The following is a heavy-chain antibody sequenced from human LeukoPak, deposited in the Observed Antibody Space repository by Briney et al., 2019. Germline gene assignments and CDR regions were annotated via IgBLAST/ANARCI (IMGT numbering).Heavy chain of an antibody. Sequence: SQTLSLTCAISGDSVSSNSATWTWIRQSPSRGLEWLGRTYYRSKWYNDYAVSVKSRITINPDTSKNQFSLQLYSVTPEDTAVYYCARDLLRSGSYFDYWGQGSLVTVSS. CDR2: TYYRSKWYN. J-gene: IGHJ4*02. V-gene: IGHV6-1*01. D-gene: IGHD1-26*01. CDR1: GDSVSSNSAT. CDR3: ARDLLRSGSYFDY.